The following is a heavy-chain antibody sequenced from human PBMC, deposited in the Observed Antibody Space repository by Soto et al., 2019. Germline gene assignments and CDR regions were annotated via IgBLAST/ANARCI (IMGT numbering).Heavy chain of an antibody. Sequence: QVQLQQWGAGLLKPSETLSLTCAVYGGSFSGYYWSWIRQPPGKGLEWIGEINHSGSTNYNPSLKRRVTISVDTSKNQFSLKLSSVTAADTAVYYCALKGGSGSYHSWGQGTLVTVSS. D-gene: IGHD3-10*01. J-gene: IGHJ4*02. CDR2: INHSGST. CDR3: ALKGGSGSYHS. CDR1: GGSFSGYY. V-gene: IGHV4-34*01.